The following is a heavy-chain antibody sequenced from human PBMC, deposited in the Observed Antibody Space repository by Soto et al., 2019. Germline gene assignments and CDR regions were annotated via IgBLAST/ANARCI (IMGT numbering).Heavy chain of an antibody. CDR3: ATEDASVY. CDR1: GYTFTSYG. J-gene: IGHJ4*02. Sequence: ASVKVSCKASGYTFTSYGISWVRQAPGQGLEWMGWISAYNGSTNYAQKLQGRVTMTEDTSTDTAYMELSSLRSEDTAVYYCATEDASVYWGQGTLVTVSS. D-gene: IGHD3-10*01. CDR2: ISAYNGST. V-gene: IGHV1-18*01.